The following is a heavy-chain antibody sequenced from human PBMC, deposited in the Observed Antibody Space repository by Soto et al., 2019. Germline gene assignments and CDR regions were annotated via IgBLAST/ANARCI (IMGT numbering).Heavy chain of an antibody. CDR1: GYIFSSYW. CDR2: IYPGDSVT. V-gene: IGHV5-51*01. J-gene: IGHJ6*02. Sequence: PREPLKISCQGYGYIFSSYWIGWVRQMPGKGLEWMGIIYPGDSVTKYSPSFQGQVTISADKSISTAYLQWSSLKASDTAMYYCARSNAGPTYYYYGMDVWGQGTTVTVSS. CDR3: ARSNAGPTYYYYGMDV. D-gene: IGHD3-16*01.